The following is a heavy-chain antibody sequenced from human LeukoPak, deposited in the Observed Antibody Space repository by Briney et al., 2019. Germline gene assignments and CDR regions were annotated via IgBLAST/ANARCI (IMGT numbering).Heavy chain of an antibody. CDR2: IYSGGST. CDR3: VRRGPTTVTTHDAFDI. J-gene: IGHJ3*02. D-gene: IGHD4-17*01. Sequence: PGGSLRLSCAASGFTVSSNYMSWVRQAPGKGLEWVSVIYSGGSTYYADSVKGRFTISRDNARNSVYLQMNSLRAGDTAVYYCVRRGPTTVTTHDAFDIWGQGTMVTVSS. V-gene: IGHV3-66*04. CDR1: GFTVSSNY.